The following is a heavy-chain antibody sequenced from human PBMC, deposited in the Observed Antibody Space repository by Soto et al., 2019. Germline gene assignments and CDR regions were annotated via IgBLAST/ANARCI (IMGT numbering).Heavy chain of an antibody. J-gene: IGHJ5*01. Sequence: SETLSLTCSVSGDSISTVEYFWAWIRQPPGQALEYIGYIYKSATTYYNPSFESRVAISLDTSKSQFSLNVTSVTAADTAVYFCARGRYCLTGRCFPNWFDSWGQGTLVTVSS. D-gene: IGHD2-15*01. CDR1: GDSISTVEYF. V-gene: IGHV4-30-4*01. CDR2: IYKSATT. CDR3: ARGRYCLTGRCFPNWFDS.